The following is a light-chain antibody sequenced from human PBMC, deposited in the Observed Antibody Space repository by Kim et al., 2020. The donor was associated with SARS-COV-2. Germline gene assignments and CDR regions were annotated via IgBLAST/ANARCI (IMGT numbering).Light chain of an antibody. CDR1: SSNIGRNI. CDR3: TAWDDSLNFVV. Sequence: GQRVTIACSGSSSNIGRNIVNWHQQVPGTAPKLLIYSSNQRPSGVPDRFSASKSGTSASLAISGLQSEDEADYYCTAWDDSLNFVVFGGGTKVTVL. CDR2: SSN. V-gene: IGLV1-44*01. J-gene: IGLJ2*01.